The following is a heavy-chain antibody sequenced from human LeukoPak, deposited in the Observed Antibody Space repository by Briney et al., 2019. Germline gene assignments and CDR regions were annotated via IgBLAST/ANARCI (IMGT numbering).Heavy chain of an antibody. Sequence: AGSLRLSSAASGFTISFYWMSWVRQAQGKGLEWGANINQVASEKDYVDSVKGRFTISRDNAKNSLYLKMNSVRAEDTAMYYCVRDGGYYGTDSWGQGALVSVSS. CDR2: INQVASEK. J-gene: IGHJ4*02. D-gene: IGHD3-10*01. CDR1: GFTISFYW. CDR3: VRDGGYYGTDS. V-gene: IGHV3-7*04.